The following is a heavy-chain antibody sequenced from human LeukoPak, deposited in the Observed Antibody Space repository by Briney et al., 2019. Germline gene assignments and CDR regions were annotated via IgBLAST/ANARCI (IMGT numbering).Heavy chain of an antibody. CDR2: IIPIFGTA. Sequence: ASVKVSCKASGGTFSSYAIGWVRQAPGQGLEWMGGIIPIFGTANYAQKFQGRVTITTDESTSTAYMELSSLRSEDTAVYYCARGGYCSSTSCSAILNWFDPWGQGTLVTVSS. CDR1: GGTFSSYA. V-gene: IGHV1-69*05. CDR3: ARGGYCSSTSCSAILNWFDP. D-gene: IGHD2-2*03. J-gene: IGHJ5*02.